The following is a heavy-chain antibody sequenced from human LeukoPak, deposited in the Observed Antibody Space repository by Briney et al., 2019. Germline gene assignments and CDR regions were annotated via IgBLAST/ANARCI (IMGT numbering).Heavy chain of an antibody. Sequence: SETLSLTGAVYGGSFSGYYWSWIRQPPGKGLEWIGEINHSGSTNYNPSLKSRVTISVDTSKNQFSLKLSSVTAADTAVYYCASRRDFWSGYSRVDYYYYGMDVWGQGTTVTVSS. CDR3: ASRRDFWSGYSRVDYYYYGMDV. D-gene: IGHD3-3*01. CDR2: INHSGST. J-gene: IGHJ6*02. CDR1: GGSFSGYY. V-gene: IGHV4-34*01.